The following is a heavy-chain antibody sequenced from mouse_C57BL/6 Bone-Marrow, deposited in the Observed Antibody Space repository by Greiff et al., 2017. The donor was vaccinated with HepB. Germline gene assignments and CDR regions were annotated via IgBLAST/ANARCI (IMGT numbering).Heavy chain of an antibody. D-gene: IGHD1-1*01. CDR1: GFSLTSYG. CDR3: ANLLLRPDAMDY. J-gene: IGHJ4*01. CDR2: IWRGGST. V-gene: IGHV2-5*01. Sequence: QVQLKQSGPGLVQPSQSLSITCTVSGFSLTSYGVHWVRQSPGKGLEWLGVIWRGGSTDYNAAFMSRLSINKDNSKSQVFFKMNSMQADDTAIYYCANLLLRPDAMDYWGQGTSVTVSS.